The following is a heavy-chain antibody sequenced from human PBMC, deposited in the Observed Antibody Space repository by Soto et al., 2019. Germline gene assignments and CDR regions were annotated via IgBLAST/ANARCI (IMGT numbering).Heavy chain of an antibody. CDR2: VSFDGRNK. CDR1: GFTFRSFA. Sequence: ESGGGVVQPGRSLRLSCTASGFTFRSFAMHWVRQAPGKGLEWLALVSFDGRNKYYADSVKGRFTISRDNSNSTVFLQMTGLRSEDTGVYYCARPAGPFDYWGQGTVVTVSS. V-gene: IGHV3-30*04. CDR3: ARPAGPFDY. J-gene: IGHJ4*02.